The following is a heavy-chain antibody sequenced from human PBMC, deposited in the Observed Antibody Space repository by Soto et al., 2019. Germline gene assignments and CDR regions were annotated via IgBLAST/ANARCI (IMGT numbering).Heavy chain of an antibody. CDR1: GGSISSYY. V-gene: IGHV4-59*01. Sequence: SQTLSLTCTVSGGSISSYYWSWIRQPPGKGLEWIGYIYYSGSTNYNPSLKSRVTISVDTSKNQFSLKLSSVTAADTAVYYCARGATVTPKPWATFDYWGQGTLVTVSS. J-gene: IGHJ4*02. CDR3: ARGATVTPKPWATFDY. D-gene: IGHD4-4*01. CDR2: IYYSGST.